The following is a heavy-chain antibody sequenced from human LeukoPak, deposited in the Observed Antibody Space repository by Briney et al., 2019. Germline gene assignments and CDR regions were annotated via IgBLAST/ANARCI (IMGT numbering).Heavy chain of an antibody. CDR3: ARVSGRDYYFDY. Sequence: SETLSLTCTVSGGSISSGSYYWSWIRQPAGKGLEWIGRMYTSGSINYNPSLKRRVTISVDTSKNQFSLKLSSVTAADTAVYYCARVSGRDYYFDYWGQGTLVTVSS. CDR2: MYTSGSI. J-gene: IGHJ4*02. D-gene: IGHD4/OR15-4a*01. V-gene: IGHV4-61*02. CDR1: GGSISSGSYY.